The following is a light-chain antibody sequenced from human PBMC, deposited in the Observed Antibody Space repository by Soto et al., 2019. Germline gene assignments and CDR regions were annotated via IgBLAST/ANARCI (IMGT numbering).Light chain of an antibody. CDR1: SSDVGGYNY. CDR3: AAWDDSLNGRV. CDR2: EVT. Sequence: QSALTQPASVSGSPGQSITISCTGTSSDVGGYNYVSWYQQHPGKAPQLIIYEVTNRPSGVSDRFSGSKSGNTASLTISGLQAEDEADYYCAAWDDSLNGRVFGGGTKVTVL. J-gene: IGLJ3*02. V-gene: IGLV2-14*01.